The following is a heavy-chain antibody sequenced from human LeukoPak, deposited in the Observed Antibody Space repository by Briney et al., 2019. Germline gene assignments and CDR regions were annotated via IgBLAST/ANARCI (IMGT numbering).Heavy chain of an antibody. Sequence: GRSLRLSCAASGFTFDDYAIHWVRQAPGKGLEWVSGISWNSGSIGYADSVKGRFTISRDNAKNSLYLQMNSLRAEDTALYYCAKALIAVAGLIDYWGQGTLVTVSS. CDR2: ISWNSGSI. V-gene: IGHV3-9*01. J-gene: IGHJ4*02. CDR3: AKALIAVAGLIDY. CDR1: GFTFDDYA. D-gene: IGHD6-19*01.